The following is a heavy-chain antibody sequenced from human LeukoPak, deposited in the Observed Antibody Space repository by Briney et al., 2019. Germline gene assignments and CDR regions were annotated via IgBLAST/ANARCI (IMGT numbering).Heavy chain of an antibody. CDR3: ARDYKYAFDN. Sequence: GSLSLSCAASGFTFSYYSMNWVRQAPGKGLEWISYIGIDSGNTNYTDSVKGRFTISGDKAKNSLYLQMNSLRVEDTAVYYCARDYKYAFDNWGQGTLVTVSS. J-gene: IGHJ4*02. D-gene: IGHD5-24*01. CDR2: IGIDSGNT. V-gene: IGHV3-48*01. CDR1: GFTFSYYS.